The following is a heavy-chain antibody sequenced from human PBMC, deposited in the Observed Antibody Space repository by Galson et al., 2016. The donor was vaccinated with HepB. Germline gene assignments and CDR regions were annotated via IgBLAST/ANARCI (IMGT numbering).Heavy chain of an antibody. CDR2: MNPNSSNT. CDR1: GYTFTNYD. D-gene: IGHD2-15*01. CDR3: AREPRHLYSQGYYGMDV. V-gene: IGHV1-8*01. J-gene: IGHJ6*02. Sequence: SVKVSCKASGYTFTNYDISWVRQASGQGLEWVGWMNPNSSNTGYAEKFQDRVTMTRDTSKSTAYMELSSLRSEDTAVYYCAREPRHLYSQGYYGMDVWGQGTTVIVSS.